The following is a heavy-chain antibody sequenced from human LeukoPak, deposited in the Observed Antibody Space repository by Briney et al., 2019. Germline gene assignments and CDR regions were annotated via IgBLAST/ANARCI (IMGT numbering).Heavy chain of an antibody. Sequence: GQSLRLSCTTSGFAFDDFAMSWVRQPAGKGLEWVGFIRRRAYGGAAEYAASVKGRFIISRDDSKGIAYLQMNSLKTEDTAVYYCSRNGLVDFDYWGQGSRVIVSP. J-gene: IGHJ4*02. CDR1: GFAFDDFA. CDR3: SRNGLVDFDY. V-gene: IGHV3-49*04. CDR2: IRRRAYGGAA.